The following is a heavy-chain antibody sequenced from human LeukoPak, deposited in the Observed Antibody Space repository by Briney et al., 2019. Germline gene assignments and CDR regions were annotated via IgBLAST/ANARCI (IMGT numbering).Heavy chain of an antibody. Sequence: GQSLRLSCTTSGFAFDDFAMSWVRQPAGKGLEWVGFIRRRAYGGAAEYAASVKGRFIISRDDSKGIAYLQMNSLKTEDTAVYYCSRNGLVDFDYWGQGSRVIVSP. J-gene: IGHJ4*02. CDR1: GFAFDDFA. CDR3: SRNGLVDFDY. V-gene: IGHV3-49*04. CDR2: IRRRAYGGAA.